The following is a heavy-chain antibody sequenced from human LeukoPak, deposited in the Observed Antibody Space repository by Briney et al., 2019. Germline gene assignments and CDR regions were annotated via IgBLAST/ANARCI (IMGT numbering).Heavy chain of an antibody. CDR3: ARGSSNPPNWFDP. CDR1: GYTFTSYY. Sequence: ASVKVSCKASGYTFTSYYIHWLRQAPGQGPEWMGMINLIGGLTHYAPKFQGRVTMTRDTSTSTVYMELSSLGSEDTAVYYCARGSSNPPNWFDPWGQGTLVTVSS. D-gene: IGHD4-11*01. V-gene: IGHV1-46*01. J-gene: IGHJ5*02. CDR2: INLIGGLT.